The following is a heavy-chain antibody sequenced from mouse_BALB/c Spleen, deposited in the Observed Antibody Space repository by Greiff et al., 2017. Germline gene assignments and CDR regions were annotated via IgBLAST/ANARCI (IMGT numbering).Heavy chain of an antibody. V-gene: IGHV2-9-2*01. CDR2: IWTGGGT. J-gene: IGHJ2*01. CDR1: GFSLTSYD. Sequence: VKLVESGPGLVAPSQSLSITCTVSGFSLTSYDISWIRQPPGKGLEWLGVIWTGGGTNYNSAFMSRLSISKDNSKSQVFLKMNSLQTDDTAIYYCVRNYKYYFDYWGQGTTLTVSS. D-gene: IGHD2-12*01. CDR3: VRNYKYYFDY.